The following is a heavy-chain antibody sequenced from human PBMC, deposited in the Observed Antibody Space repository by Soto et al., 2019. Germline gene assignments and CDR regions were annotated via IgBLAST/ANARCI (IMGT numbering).Heavy chain of an antibody. CDR2: ISGSANSA. Sequence: EVHLLESGGGLVQPGGSLRLSCVASRLAFSNYAMSWVRQAPGKGLEWVAGISGSANSAYYADSVKGRFTISRDNSEKSLFLQMNSLRVEDTAIYYCAKDSQWLRPIYWYFDLWGRGTLVTVSS. V-gene: IGHV3-23*01. CDR3: AKDSQWLRPIYWYFDL. CDR1: RLAFSNYA. D-gene: IGHD5-12*01. J-gene: IGHJ2*01.